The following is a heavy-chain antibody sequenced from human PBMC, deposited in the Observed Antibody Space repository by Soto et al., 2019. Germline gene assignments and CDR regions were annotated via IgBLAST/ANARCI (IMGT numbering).Heavy chain of an antibody. J-gene: IGHJ5*02. CDR1: GGSINSSSYF. CDR3: ARKYSSGSRNWFDP. Sequence: QLQLQESGPGLVKPSETLSLTCSVSGGSINSSSYFWGWVRQPPGKGLEWIGSIYYSGSTYYNPSLRSRVTIAVEGSKNQFFLKLSAVTAADTAVIYCARKYSSGSRNWFDPWGQGTLVTVSS. CDR2: IYYSGST. D-gene: IGHD6-19*01. V-gene: IGHV4-39*01.